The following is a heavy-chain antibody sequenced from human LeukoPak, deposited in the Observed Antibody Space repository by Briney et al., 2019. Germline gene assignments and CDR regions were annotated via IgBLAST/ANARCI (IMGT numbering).Heavy chain of an antibody. CDR2: INTDGSST. D-gene: IGHD2-2*02. CDR3: ARGVDCSSTSCYTHDAFVI. J-gene: IGHJ3*02. V-gene: IGHV3-74*01. CDR1: GFTFSSYW. Sequence: PGGSLRLSCAASGFTFSSYWMHWVRQAPGKGLVWVSRINTDGSSTSYADSVKGRFTISRDNAKNTLYLQMNSLRAEDTAVYYCARGVDCSSTSCYTHDAFVIWGQGTMVTVSS.